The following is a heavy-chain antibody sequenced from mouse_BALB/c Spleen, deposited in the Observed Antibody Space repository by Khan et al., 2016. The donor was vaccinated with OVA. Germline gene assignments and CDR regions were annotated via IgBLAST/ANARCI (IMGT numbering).Heavy chain of an antibody. Sequence: QVQLQQSGAVLARPGASVNLSYKASGYTFTDYYVNWVKQRTGQGLEWIGEISPGSGDTYYNEKFKDKATLTADKSSTTAYMLLSSLTSEDSAVYFCARRNYFGYTFAYWGQGTLVTVSA. V-gene: IGHV1-77*01. D-gene: IGHD1-2*01. CDR2: ISPGSGDT. J-gene: IGHJ3*01. CDR3: ARRNYFGYTFAY. CDR1: GYTFTDYY.